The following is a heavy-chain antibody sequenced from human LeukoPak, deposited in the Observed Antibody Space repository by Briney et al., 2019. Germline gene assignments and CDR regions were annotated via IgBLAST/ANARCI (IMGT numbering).Heavy chain of an antibody. CDR2: ISAYNGNT. V-gene: IGHV1-18*01. D-gene: IGHD3-22*01. J-gene: IGHJ4*02. CDR1: GYTFTSFG. CDR3: ARDLSSSYYYVFDY. Sequence: ASVKVSCKASGYTFTSFGISWVRQAPGQGLEWMGWISAYNGNTIYAQMLQGRVTMTTDTSTSTAYMELRSLRSDDTAVYYCARDLSSSYYYVFDYWGQGALVTVSS.